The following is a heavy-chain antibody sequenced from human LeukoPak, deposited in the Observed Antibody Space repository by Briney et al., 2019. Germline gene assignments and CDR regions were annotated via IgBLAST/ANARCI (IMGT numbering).Heavy chain of an antibody. Sequence: PGGSLRLSCAASGFTFTTYSMIWVRQSPGKGLEWVSSISSSSTYIYYADSVKGRFTISRDNAKNSLYLQLNSLRAEDTAVYYCARGSPAAGGKGAFHIMGQGTLVTISS. V-gene: IGHV3-21*01. CDR3: ARGSPAAGGKGAFHI. J-gene: IGHJ3*02. CDR1: GFTFTTYS. D-gene: IGHD6-13*01. CDR2: ISSSSTYI.